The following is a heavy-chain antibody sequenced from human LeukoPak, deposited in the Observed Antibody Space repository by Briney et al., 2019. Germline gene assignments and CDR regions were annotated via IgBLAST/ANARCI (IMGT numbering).Heavy chain of an antibody. CDR2: IYHSGST. V-gene: IGHV4-30-2*01. J-gene: IGHJ5*02. D-gene: IGHD2-2*01. CDR3: ARATTGPIRRVPAARAGSRPSPDWFDP. CDR1: GGSISSGGYS. Sequence: SETLSLTCAVSGGSISSGGYSWSWIRQPPGKGLEWIGYIYHSGSTYYNPSLKSRVTISVDRSKNQFSLKLSSVTAADTAVYYCARATTGPIRRVPAARAGSRPSPDWFDPWGQGTLVTVSS.